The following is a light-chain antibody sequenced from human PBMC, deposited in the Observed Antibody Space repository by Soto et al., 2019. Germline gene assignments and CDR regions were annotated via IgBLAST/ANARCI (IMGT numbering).Light chain of an antibody. CDR2: DAS. J-gene: IGKJ3*01. CDR1: QSVNSR. Sequence: EIVMTQSPATLSVSPGERATLSCRASQSVNSRLAWYQQKPGQAPRLLIYDASTRATGIPARFSGSGSGTEFTLTISSLQSEDFAVYYCQQYNNWPPFTFGPGTKVDIK. CDR3: QQYNNWPPFT. V-gene: IGKV3-15*01.